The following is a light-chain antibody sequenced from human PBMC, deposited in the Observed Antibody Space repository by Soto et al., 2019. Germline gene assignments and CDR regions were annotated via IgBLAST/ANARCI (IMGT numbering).Light chain of an antibody. CDR1: QSVSSY. Sequence: EIVLTQSPATLSLSPGERATLSCRASQSVSSYLAWYQQKPGQAPRLLIYDASNRATGIPARFSGSGSGTDVTLPISSLEPEDFAVYYCQQRSNWPLSYTFGQGTKLEIK. J-gene: IGKJ2*01. CDR3: QQRSNWPLSYT. CDR2: DAS. V-gene: IGKV3-11*01.